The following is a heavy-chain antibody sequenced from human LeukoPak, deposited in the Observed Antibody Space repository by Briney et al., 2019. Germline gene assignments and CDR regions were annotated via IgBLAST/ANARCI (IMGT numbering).Heavy chain of an antibody. J-gene: IGHJ4*02. Sequence: GGSLRLSCAASGFIFSNYNMNWVRQTPGKGLEWLSYISNSSGTIYYADSVKGRFTISGDNDKNSLYLQMTSLRAEDAAVYYCARALGYSYGLAVDYWGRGTLVTVPS. CDR3: ARALGYSYGLAVDY. V-gene: IGHV3-48*01. D-gene: IGHD5-18*01. CDR1: GFIFSNYN. CDR2: ISNSSGTI.